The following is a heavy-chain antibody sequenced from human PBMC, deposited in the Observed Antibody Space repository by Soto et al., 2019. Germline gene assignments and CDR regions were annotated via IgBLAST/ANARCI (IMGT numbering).Heavy chain of an antibody. V-gene: IGHV3-21*01. CDR2: ISSSSSYI. D-gene: IGHD3-22*01. Sequence: PGGSLRLSCAASGSTFSSYSMNWVRQAPGKGLEWVSSISSSSSYIYYADSVKGRFTISRDNAKNSLYLQMNSLRAEDTAVYYCARDIATYYYDSSGYEFDYWGQGTLVTVSS. CDR1: GSTFSSYS. CDR3: ARDIATYYYDSSGYEFDY. J-gene: IGHJ4*02.